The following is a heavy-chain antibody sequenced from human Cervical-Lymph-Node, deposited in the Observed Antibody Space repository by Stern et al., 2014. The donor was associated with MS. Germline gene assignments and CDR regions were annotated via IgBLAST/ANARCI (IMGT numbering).Heavy chain of an antibody. CDR3: ARVTEFLRFFYPDY. CDR1: GGSVSSGGRY. Sequence: VQLVESGPGLVKPSQTLSLTCTVSGGSVSSGGRYWSWIRQHPGKGLEWIGYISYSGNPYYNPSLQSRLTISMDTSKNQFSLKLRSVTAADTAVYYCARVTEFLRFFYPDYWGQGTLVTVSS. V-gene: IGHV4-31*03. CDR2: ISYSGNP. J-gene: IGHJ4*02. D-gene: IGHD3-3*01.